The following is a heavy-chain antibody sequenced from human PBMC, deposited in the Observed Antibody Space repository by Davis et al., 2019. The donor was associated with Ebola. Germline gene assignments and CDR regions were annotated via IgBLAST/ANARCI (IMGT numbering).Heavy chain of an antibody. D-gene: IGHD2-2*01. CDR2: INGDGTLI. J-gene: IGHJ6*03. V-gene: IGHV3-74*01. CDR3: ARDSPYCSSTSCLYYYYYMDV. Sequence: GESLKISCAASGFSFSDSWMHWVRQAPGKGLVWVSRINGDGTLITYADSVKGRFTISRDNAKNSLYLQMNSLRAEDTAVYYCARDSPYCSSTSCLYYYYYMDVWGKGTTVTVSS. CDR1: GFSFSDSW.